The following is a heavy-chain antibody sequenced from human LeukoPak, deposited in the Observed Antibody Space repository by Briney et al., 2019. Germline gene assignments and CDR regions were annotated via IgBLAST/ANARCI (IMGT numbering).Heavy chain of an antibody. D-gene: IGHD3-10*01. V-gene: IGHV4-39*01. CDR2: TYYSGST. J-gene: IGHJ5*01. CDR1: GGSISSSSYY. CDR3: ARHRGPAGPDS. Sequence: SETLSLTCTVSGGSISSSSYYWGWIRQPPGKGLEWIGSTYYSGSTYYNPSLKSRVTISVDTSKNQFSLKLSSVTAADTAVYYCARHRGPAGPDSWGQGTLVTVSS.